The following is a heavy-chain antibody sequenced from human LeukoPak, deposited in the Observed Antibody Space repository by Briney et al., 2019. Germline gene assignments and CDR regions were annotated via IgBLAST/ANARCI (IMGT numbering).Heavy chain of an antibody. CDR1: GFTFSSYG. CDR3: AKVGWLLYFDY. Sequence: GGSLRLSCAASGFTFSSYGMHWVRQAPGKGLEWVAVIWYDGSNKYYADSVKGRFTISRDNSKNTLYLQMNSLRAEDTAVYYCAKVGWLLYFDYWGQGTLVTVSS. CDR2: IWYDGSNK. V-gene: IGHV3-30*02. J-gene: IGHJ4*02. D-gene: IGHD3-3*01.